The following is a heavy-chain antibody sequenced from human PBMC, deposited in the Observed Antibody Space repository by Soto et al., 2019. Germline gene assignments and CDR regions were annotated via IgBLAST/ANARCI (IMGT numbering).Heavy chain of an antibody. J-gene: IGHJ4*02. CDR3: ARDLGCTHGVCLLNDY. CDR2: IIPIFGTA. D-gene: IGHD2-8*01. V-gene: IGHV1-69*13. Sequence: ASVKVSCKASGGTFSSYAISWVRQAPGQGVEWMGGIIPIFGTANYAQKFQGRVTITADESTSTAYMELSSLRSEDTAVYYCARDLGCTHGVCLLNDYWGQGTLVTVSS. CDR1: GGTFSSYA.